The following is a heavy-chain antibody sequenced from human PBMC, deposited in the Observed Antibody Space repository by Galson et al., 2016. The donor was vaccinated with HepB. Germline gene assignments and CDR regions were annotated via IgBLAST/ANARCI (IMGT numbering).Heavy chain of an antibody. CDR2: IHKGGRT. CDR1: GFAARSDY. V-gene: IGHV3-66*01. Sequence: SLRLSCAESGFAARSDYMSWVRQAPGKGLEWISLIHKGGRTYYADSVRGRFSVSRDTSRNTLYLQMNNLRVEDTAVYYCSRDRFGSGTDWGQGTLVTVSS. CDR3: SRDRFGSGTD. J-gene: IGHJ4*03. D-gene: IGHD3-10*01.